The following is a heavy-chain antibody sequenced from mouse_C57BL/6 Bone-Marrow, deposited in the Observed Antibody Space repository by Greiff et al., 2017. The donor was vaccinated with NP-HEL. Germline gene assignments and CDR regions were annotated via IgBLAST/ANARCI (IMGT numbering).Heavy chain of an antibody. CDR1: EYEFPSHD. CDR3: ARNDSYGSSPTWFAY. V-gene: IGHV5-2*01. D-gene: IGHD1-1*01. J-gene: IGHJ3*01. Sequence: EVQVVESGGGLVQPGESLKLSCESNEYEFPSHDMSWVRKTPEKRLELVAAINSDGGSTYYPDTMERRFIISRDNTKKTLYLQMSSLRSDDTALYYCARNDSYGSSPTWFAYWGQGTLVTVSA. CDR2: INSDGGST.